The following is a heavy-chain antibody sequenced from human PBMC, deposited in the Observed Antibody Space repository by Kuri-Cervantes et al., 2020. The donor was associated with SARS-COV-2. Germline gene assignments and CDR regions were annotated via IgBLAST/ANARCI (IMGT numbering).Heavy chain of an antibody. V-gene: IGHV4-4*07. CDR1: GGSISSYY. CDR3: ARDRNFPYMVRGGSGAFDI. J-gene: IGHJ3*02. Sequence: ESLKISCTVSGGSISSYYWSWIRQPAGKGLEWIGRIYTSGSTNYNPSLKSRVTMSVDTSKNQFSLKLSSVTAADTAVYYCARDRNFPYMVRGGSGAFDIWGQGTMVTVSS. CDR2: IYTSGST. D-gene: IGHD3-10*01.